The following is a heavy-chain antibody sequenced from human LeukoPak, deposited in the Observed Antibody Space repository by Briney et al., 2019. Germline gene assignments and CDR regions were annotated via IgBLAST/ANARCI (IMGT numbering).Heavy chain of an antibody. Sequence: GGSLRLTCAASGFTVNTHFMSWVRQAPGKGLEWVSVLYHGDRTYYADSVKGRFTISRDSSKNTVYLQMQNLRAEDTAVYYCTRDRDDSSVLHYFDYWGQGALVTVSS. CDR2: LYHGDRT. D-gene: IGHD3-22*01. V-gene: IGHV3-66*02. J-gene: IGHJ4*02. CDR3: TRDRDDSSVLHYFDY. CDR1: GFTVNTHF.